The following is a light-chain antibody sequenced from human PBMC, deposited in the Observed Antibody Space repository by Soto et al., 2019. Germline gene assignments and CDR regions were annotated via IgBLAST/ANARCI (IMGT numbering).Light chain of an antibody. CDR1: QSISTK. CDR2: KAS. V-gene: IGKV1-5*03. J-gene: IGKJ1*01. CDR3: QQYSSDWT. Sequence: DIQMTQSPSTLSASVGDRVIITCRASQSISTKLAWFQQKPGKAPKLLIYKASSLQSGVPSRFSGSGSGTEFTLTTSSLQPDDFATYHCQQYSSDWTFGQGTKVEIK.